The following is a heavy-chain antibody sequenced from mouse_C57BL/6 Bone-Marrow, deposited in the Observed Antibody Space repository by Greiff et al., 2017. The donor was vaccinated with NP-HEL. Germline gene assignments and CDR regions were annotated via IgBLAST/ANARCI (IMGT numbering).Heavy chain of an antibody. CDR2: ISDGGSYT. Sequence: EVMLVESGGGLVKPGGSLKLSCAASGFTFSSYAMSWVRQTPEKRPEWVATISDGGSYTYYPDNVKGRFTISRDNAKNNLYLQMSHLKSEDTAMYYCARARYYYGSLFAYWGQGTLVTVSA. CDR1: GFTFSSYA. D-gene: IGHD1-1*01. CDR3: ARARYYYGSLFAY. J-gene: IGHJ3*01. V-gene: IGHV5-4*03.